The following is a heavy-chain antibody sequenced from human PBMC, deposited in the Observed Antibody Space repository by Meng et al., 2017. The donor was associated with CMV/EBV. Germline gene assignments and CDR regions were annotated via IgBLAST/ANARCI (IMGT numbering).Heavy chain of an antibody. Sequence: GGTLRLSCAASGFTFSSYGMHWVRQAPGKGLEWVAFIRYDGSNKYYADCVKGRFTISRDNSKNTLYLQMNSLRAETPAVYYFSKVVRDIVVVTAAMGMDVWGQGTTVTVSS. CDR2: IRYDGSNK. D-gene: IGHD2-2*01. J-gene: IGHJ6*02. CDR3: SKVVRDIVVVTAAMGMDV. V-gene: IGHV3-30*02. CDR1: GFTFSSYG.